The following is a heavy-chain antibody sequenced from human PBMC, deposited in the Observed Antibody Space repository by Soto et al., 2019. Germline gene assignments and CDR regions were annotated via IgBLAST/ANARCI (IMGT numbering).Heavy chain of an antibody. V-gene: IGHV2-70*01. Sequence: SGPTLVNPTQTLTLTCTFSGFSLSTSGMCVSWIRQPPGKALEWLALIDWDDDKYYSTSLKTRLTISKDTSKNQVVLTMTNMDPVDTATYYCPRTFITMVRGVKRNNWFDPWGQGTLVTV. CDR3: PRTFITMVRGVKRNNWFDP. CDR1: GFSLSTSGMC. D-gene: IGHD3-10*01. CDR2: IDWDDDK. J-gene: IGHJ5*02.